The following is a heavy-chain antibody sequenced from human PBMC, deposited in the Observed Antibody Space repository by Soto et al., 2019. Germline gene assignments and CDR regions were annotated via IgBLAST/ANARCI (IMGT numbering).Heavy chain of an antibody. J-gene: IGHJ6*02. Sequence: GGSLRLSCAASGFTFSSYGMHWVRQAPGKGLEWVAVIWYDGSNKYYADSVKGRFTISRDNSKNTLYLQMNSLRAEDTAVYYCAREFGYCSSTSCYAVYYYYGVDVWGQGTTVTVSS. D-gene: IGHD2-2*03. CDR2: IWYDGSNK. V-gene: IGHV3-33*01. CDR1: GFTFSSYG. CDR3: AREFGYCSSTSCYAVYYYYGVDV.